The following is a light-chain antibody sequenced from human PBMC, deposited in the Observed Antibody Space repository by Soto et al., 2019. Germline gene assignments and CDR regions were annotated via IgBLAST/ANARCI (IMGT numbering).Light chain of an antibody. V-gene: IGLV2-8*01. J-gene: IGLJ1*01. CDR2: EVN. CDR1: SSDVGSYNY. Sequence: QSARTQPPSASGSPGQSVTISSTGTSSDVGSYNYVSWYQQHPGKAPKLIIYEVNKRPSGVPDRFSGSKSGNTASLTVSGLQTEDEADYYCSSYAGGNNLVFGTGTKLTVL. CDR3: SSYAGGNNLV.